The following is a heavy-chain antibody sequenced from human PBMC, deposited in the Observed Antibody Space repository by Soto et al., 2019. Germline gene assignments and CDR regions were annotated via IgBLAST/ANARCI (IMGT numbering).Heavy chain of an antibody. V-gene: IGHV4-34*01. CDR2: VNSNGNT. CDR3: ARVHTTVYGVIMVGKWFDP. CDR1: GGSFSGYY. J-gene: IGHJ5*02. Sequence: QVQLQQWGAGLLKPSETLSLSCAVYGGSFSGYYWTWVRQPPGKGLEWIGEVNSNGNTNYNPSLRSRVTISADTSKNQFSLTRKSVTAADTAVYYCARVHTTVYGVIMVGKWFDPWGQGTLVTVSS. D-gene: IGHD3-3*01.